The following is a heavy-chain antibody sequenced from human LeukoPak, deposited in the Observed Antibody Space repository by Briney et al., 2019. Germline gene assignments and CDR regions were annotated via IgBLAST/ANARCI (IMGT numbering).Heavy chain of an antibody. J-gene: IGHJ5*02. CDR1: GGSISSYY. Sequence: SETLSLTCTVSGGSISSYYWSWIRQPAGKGLEWIGRIYTSGSTNYNPSLKSRVTMSVDTSKNQFSLKLSSVTAADTAVYYCARVDIVGASNWFDPWGQGTLVTVSS. CDR2: IYTSGST. CDR3: ARVDIVGASNWFDP. V-gene: IGHV4-4*07. D-gene: IGHD1-26*01.